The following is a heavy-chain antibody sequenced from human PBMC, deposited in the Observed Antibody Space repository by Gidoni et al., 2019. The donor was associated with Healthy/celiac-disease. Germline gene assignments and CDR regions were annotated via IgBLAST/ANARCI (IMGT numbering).Heavy chain of an antibody. V-gene: IGHV5-51*01. CDR3: ARQRAVPAAIFPNWFDP. Sequence: EVQLVQSGAEVKKPGASLKISCKGSGDSLTSYWIGSVRQMPGKGRAWMGVIYPGDSDTRNSPSFQGQVTISADKSISTAYLQWSSLKASDTAMYYCARQRAVPAAIFPNWFDPWGQGTLVTVSS. CDR2: IYPGDSDT. D-gene: IGHD2-2*01. J-gene: IGHJ5*02. CDR1: GDSLTSYW.